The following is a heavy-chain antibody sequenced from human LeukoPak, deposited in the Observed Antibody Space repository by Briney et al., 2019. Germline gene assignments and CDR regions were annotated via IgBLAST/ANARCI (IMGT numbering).Heavy chain of an antibody. J-gene: IGHJ1*01. V-gene: IGHV4-34*01. CDR3: ARPTTVTTHYFQH. CDR2: TNHSGST. D-gene: IGHD4-17*01. CDR1: GGSFSGYY. Sequence: SETLSLTCAVYGGSFSGYYWSWIRQPPGKGLEWIGETNHSGSTNYNPSLKSRVTISVDTSKNQFSLKLSSVTAADTAVYYCARPTTVTTHYFQHWGQGTLVTVSS.